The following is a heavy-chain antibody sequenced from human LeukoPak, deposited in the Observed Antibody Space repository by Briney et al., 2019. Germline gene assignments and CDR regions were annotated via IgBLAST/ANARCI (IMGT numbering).Heavy chain of an antibody. Sequence: PSETLSLTCAVYGGSFSGYYWSWIRQPPGKGLEWIGEINHSGSTYYNPSLKSRVTISVDTSKNQFSLKLSSVTAADTAVYYCARPDSSGYTIDYWGQGTLVTVSS. CDR2: INHSGST. CDR3: ARPDSSGYTIDY. CDR1: GGSFSGYY. V-gene: IGHV4-34*01. D-gene: IGHD3-22*01. J-gene: IGHJ4*02.